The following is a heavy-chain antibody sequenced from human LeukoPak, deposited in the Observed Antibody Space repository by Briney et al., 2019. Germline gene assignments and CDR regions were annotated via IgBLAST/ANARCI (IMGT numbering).Heavy chain of an antibody. V-gene: IGHV1-69*13. Sequence: GASVKVSCKASGGTFSSYAISWVRQAPGQGLEWMGGIIPIFGTANYAQKFQGRVTITADESTSTAYMELSSLRSDDTAVYYCARSGRLRFLEWLSNWFDPWGQGTLVTVSS. CDR3: ARSGRLRFLEWLSNWFDP. J-gene: IGHJ5*02. D-gene: IGHD3-3*01. CDR2: IIPIFGTA. CDR1: GGTFSSYA.